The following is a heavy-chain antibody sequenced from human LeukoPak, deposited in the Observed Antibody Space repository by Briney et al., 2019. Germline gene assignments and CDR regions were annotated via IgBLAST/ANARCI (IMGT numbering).Heavy chain of an antibody. Sequence: PSETLSLTCTVSGGSISSYYWSWIRQPPGKGLEWIGEINHSGSTNYNPSLKSQVTISLDTSKNQFSLKLSSVTAADTAVYYCARRGSSGYYYGIDYWGQGTLVTVSS. J-gene: IGHJ4*02. CDR3: ARRGSSGYYYGIDY. D-gene: IGHD3-22*01. CDR2: INHSGST. V-gene: IGHV4-34*01. CDR1: GGSISSYY.